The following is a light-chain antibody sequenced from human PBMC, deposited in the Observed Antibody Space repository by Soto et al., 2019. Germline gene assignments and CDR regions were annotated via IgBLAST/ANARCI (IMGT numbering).Light chain of an antibody. J-gene: IGKJ2*01. Sequence: EIVMTQSPATLSVSPGERATLSCGASQSFPPRLAWYQQKPGQPPRLLIYSASTRATGVPARFTGSGSGSEFTLTISGLQSEDFAVYYCQQGHNWPLTFGQGTRLEI. V-gene: IGKV3-15*01. CDR3: QQGHNWPLT. CDR2: SAS. CDR1: QSFPPR.